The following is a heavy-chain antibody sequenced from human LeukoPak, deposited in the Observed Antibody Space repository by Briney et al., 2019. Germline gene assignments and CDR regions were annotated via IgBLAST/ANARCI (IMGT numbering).Heavy chain of an antibody. CDR2: ITGRGGNT. CDR3: AKVVSGYHFDY. J-gene: IGHJ4*02. D-gene: IGHD6-13*01. Sequence: GGSLTLACALSALSFSMYGMGWVRRPPGGGTEWVLGITGRGGNTYYAGSVKVGFTISRNNYQNTLYLQMNTLRAEDTDVYYCAKVVSGYHFDYWGQGTLVTVSS. V-gene: IGHV3-23*01. CDR1: ALSFSMYG.